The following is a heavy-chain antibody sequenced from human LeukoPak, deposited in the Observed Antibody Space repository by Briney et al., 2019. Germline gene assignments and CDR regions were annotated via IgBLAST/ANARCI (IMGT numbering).Heavy chain of an antibody. J-gene: IGHJ4*02. CDR3: ARDWGEGYFDY. D-gene: IGHD3-16*01. CDR2: INSDGSST. Sequence: GGSLRLSCAASGFTFSSYWMHWVRQAPGKGLVWVSRINSDGSSTSYANSVKGRFTISRDNAKNTLYLQVISLRAEDTAVYYCARDWGEGYFDYWGQGILVTVSS. V-gene: IGHV3-74*01. CDR1: GFTFSSYW.